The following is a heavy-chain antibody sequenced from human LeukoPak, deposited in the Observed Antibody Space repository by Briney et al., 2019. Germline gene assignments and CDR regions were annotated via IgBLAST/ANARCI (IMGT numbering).Heavy chain of an antibody. CDR1: GGSVSSSSSYY. Sequence: PSETLSLTCTVSGGSVSSSSSYYWGWIRQPPGEGLEWIGSINYSSITFYNPSLKSRVVMSVDTSKNHFRLSLSAVSAADTAVYYCARNPGMYYWGQGTLVTVSS. CDR3: ARNPGMYY. J-gene: IGHJ4*02. V-gene: IGHV4-39*02. CDR2: INYSSIT.